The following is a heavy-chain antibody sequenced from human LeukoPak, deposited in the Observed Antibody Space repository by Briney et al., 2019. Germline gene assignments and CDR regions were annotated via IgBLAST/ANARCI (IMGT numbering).Heavy chain of an antibody. CDR3: AKDLVPAATDYYYYYGMDV. CDR1: GFPFSSYA. J-gene: IGHJ6*02. Sequence: GSLNLSCAASGFPFSSYALSWFRRAPGKRLEWVSAISGSGGSTYYAASVKGRFTISRDISKNTRYLQMNRLRAEDTAVYYWAKDLVPAATDYYYYYGMDVWGQGTTVTVAS. CDR2: ISGSGGST. V-gene: IGHV3-23*01. D-gene: IGHD2-2*01.